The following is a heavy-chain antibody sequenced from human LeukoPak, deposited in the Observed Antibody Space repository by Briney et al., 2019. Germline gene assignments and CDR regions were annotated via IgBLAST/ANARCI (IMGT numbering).Heavy chain of an antibody. CDR3: AKDGGLWVSAHWGDS. CDR1: GFTFSSYT. Sequence: LAGGSLRLSCAASGFTFSSYTMSWVRQAPGKGLEWVSYADSVKGRFTVSRDNSKNTLYLQMNSLRAEDTAVYYCAKDGGLWVSAHWGDSWGRGTLVTVSS. J-gene: IGHJ4*02. V-gene: IGHV3-23*01. D-gene: IGHD7-27*01.